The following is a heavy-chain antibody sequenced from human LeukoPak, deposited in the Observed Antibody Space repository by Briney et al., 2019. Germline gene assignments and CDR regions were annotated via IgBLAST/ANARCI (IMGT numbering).Heavy chain of an antibody. CDR3: AKGVDYCSGGSCPADY. Sequence: PGGSLRLSCAASGFTFSNYGIHWVRQAPGKGLEWVAVISYDGNNKYYADSVKGRFTISRDNSKNPLFLQMNSLRAEDTAVYYCAKGVDYCSGGSCPADYWGPGTLVTVSS. CDR2: ISYDGNNK. V-gene: IGHV3-30*18. D-gene: IGHD2-15*01. CDR1: GFTFSNYG. J-gene: IGHJ4*02.